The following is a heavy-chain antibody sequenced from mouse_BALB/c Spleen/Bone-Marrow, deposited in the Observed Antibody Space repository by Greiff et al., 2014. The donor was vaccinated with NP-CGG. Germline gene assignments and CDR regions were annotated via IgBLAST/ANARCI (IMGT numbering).Heavy chain of an antibody. J-gene: IGHJ4*01. D-gene: IGHD4-1*01. CDR3: ARFAGTPYTMDY. Sequence: EVQLQQSGPDLVKPSQSLSLTCTVTGYSITSDYSWHWIRQFPGNKLEWMGYIHYSGTTVYNPSPKSRISITRDTSNNQFFLQLNSVTTEDTATYYCARFAGTPYTMDYWGQGTSVTVSS. V-gene: IGHV3-1*02. CDR1: GYSITSDYS. CDR2: IHYSGTT.